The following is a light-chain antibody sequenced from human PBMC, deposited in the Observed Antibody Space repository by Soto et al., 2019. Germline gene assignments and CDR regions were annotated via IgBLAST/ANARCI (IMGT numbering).Light chain of an antibody. V-gene: IGLV2-14*03. Sequence: QSALTQPASVSGSPGQSITISCTGTSSDVGGYNYVSWYQQHPGKAPKLMIYDVSNRPSGVSNRFSGSKSGNAASLTISGLQAEDEADYYCSSYTSTRTPHVFGTGT. CDR2: DVS. CDR1: SSDVGGYNY. J-gene: IGLJ1*01. CDR3: SSYTSTRTPHV.